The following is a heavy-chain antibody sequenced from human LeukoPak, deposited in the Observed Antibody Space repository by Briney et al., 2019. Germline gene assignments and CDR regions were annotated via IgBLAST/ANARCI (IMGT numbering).Heavy chain of an antibody. Sequence: SETLSLTCTVSGSISGYYWSWIRQPPGKGLEWIGYIYTSGSTNYNPSLESRVNISVDTSKNQFSLDLSSVTAADTAVYYCARQKCTSASCLTKNAFDIWGQGTMVTVSS. J-gene: IGHJ3*02. CDR2: IYTSGST. V-gene: IGHV4-4*09. D-gene: IGHD2-2*01. CDR3: ARQKCTSASCLTKNAFDI. CDR1: GSISGYY.